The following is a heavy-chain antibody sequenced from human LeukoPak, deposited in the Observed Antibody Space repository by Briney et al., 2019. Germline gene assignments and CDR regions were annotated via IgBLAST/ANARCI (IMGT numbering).Heavy chain of an antibody. Sequence: GASVXXXXKXSXYTFTSYGISWVRQAPGKGLERMGGFDPEDGETIYAQKFQGRVTITEETSTETAYMEVRSLRDEDTAVYYCATVSVSRIGVVVPAAITDYYYYMDVWGKGTTVTVSS. J-gene: IGHJ6*03. D-gene: IGHD2-2*02. V-gene: IGHV1-24*01. CDR3: ATVSVSRIGVVVPAAITDYYYYMDV. CDR2: FDPEDGET. CDR1: XYTFTSYG.